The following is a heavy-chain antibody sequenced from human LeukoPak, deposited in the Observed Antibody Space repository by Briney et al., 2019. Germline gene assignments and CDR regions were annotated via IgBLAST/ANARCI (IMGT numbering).Heavy chain of an antibody. Sequence: SETLSLTCTVSGGSISGYYWSWIRQPAGKGLEWIGRIYSSGSTNYKPSLKSRVTMSVDTSKNQFSLKLSSVTAADTAVYYCAAPVYCGGDCYSLDYWGQGTLVTVSS. CDR1: GGSISGYY. D-gene: IGHD2-21*02. CDR2: IYSSGST. J-gene: IGHJ4*02. V-gene: IGHV4-4*07. CDR3: AAPVYCGGDCYSLDY.